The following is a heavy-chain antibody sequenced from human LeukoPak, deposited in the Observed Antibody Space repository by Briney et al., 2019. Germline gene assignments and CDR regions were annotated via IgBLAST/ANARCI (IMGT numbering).Heavy chain of an antibody. CDR1: GFTFSSYW. D-gene: IGHD2-2*01. Sequence: GGSLRLSCAASGFTFSSYWMSWVRQAPGKGLEWVANIKQDGSEKYYVDSVKGRFTISRDNAKNSLYLQMNSLRAEDTAVYYCAKGVVPVAIHWFDPWGQGTLVTVSS. V-gene: IGHV3-7*03. CDR2: IKQDGSEK. J-gene: IGHJ5*02. CDR3: AKGVVPVAIHWFDP.